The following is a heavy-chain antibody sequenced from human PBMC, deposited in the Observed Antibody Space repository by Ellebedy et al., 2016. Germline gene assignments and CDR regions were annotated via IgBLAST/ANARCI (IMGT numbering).Heavy chain of an antibody. J-gene: IGHJ6*02. Sequence: GESLKISXAASGFTFSDYYMSWIRQAPGKGLEWVSHISSRSSYTNYADSVKGRFTISGDKAKNSLYLQMNSLRAEDTAVYYCARFLNKSESRSSLSPYYYGLDVWGQGTTVTVSS. D-gene: IGHD3-10*01. CDR2: ISSRSSYT. CDR1: GFTFSDYY. V-gene: IGHV3-11*03. CDR3: ARFLNKSESRSSLSPYYYGLDV.